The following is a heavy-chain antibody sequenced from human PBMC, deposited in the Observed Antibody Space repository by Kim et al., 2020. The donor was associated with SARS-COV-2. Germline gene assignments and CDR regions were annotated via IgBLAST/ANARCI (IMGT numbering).Heavy chain of an antibody. Sequence: SETLSLTCTVSGGSISSSSYYWGWIRQPPGKGLEWIGSIYYSGSTYYNPSLKSRVTISVETSKNQFSLKLSSVTAADTAVYYCARQDLRGYSSSWADYYGMDVWGQGTTVTVSS. J-gene: IGHJ6*02. CDR2: IYYSGST. D-gene: IGHD6-13*01. V-gene: IGHV4-39*01. CDR1: GGSISSSSYY. CDR3: ARQDLRGYSSSWADYYGMDV.